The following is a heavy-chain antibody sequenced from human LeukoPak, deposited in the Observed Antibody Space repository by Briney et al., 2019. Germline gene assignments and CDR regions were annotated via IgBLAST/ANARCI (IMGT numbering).Heavy chain of an antibody. CDR3: ARVILSIPQQPIGEPFYFDF. Sequence: PGGSLRLSCAASKFMFSTYWMSWVRQTPGKGLEWVANIKRDGTEKYYVDSVKGRFTISRDNTKNSLYLRMDSLRAEDTAIYYCARVILSIPQQPIGEPFYFDFWGQGTLVTVSS. CDR2: IKRDGTEK. CDR1: KFMFSTYW. V-gene: IGHV3-7*03. D-gene: IGHD6-13*01. J-gene: IGHJ4*02.